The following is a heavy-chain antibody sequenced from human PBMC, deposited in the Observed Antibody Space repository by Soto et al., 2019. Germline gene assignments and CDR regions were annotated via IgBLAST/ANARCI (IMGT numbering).Heavy chain of an antibody. Sequence: EVQLVESGGGLIQPGGSLRLSCAASGFTVSSNYMSWVRQAPGKGLEWVSVIYSGGSTYYADSVQGRFTISRDNSKNTVYLQMNSLRAEDTAVYYCASLTYTVTKRGVWGQGTLVTVSS. CDR2: IYSGGST. CDR1: GFTVSSNY. J-gene: IGHJ4*02. D-gene: IGHD4-17*01. V-gene: IGHV3-53*01. CDR3: ASLTYTVTKRGV.